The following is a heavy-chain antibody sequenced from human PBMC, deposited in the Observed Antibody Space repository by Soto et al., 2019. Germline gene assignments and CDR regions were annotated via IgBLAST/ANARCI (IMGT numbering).Heavy chain of an antibody. Sequence: GASVKVSCKASGYTFTSYYMHWVRQAPGQGLEWMGIINPSGGSTSYAQKFQGRVTMTRDTSTSTVYMELSSLRSEDTAVYYCASTSTGGDYGYYYYGMDVWGQGTTVTVSS. J-gene: IGHJ6*02. D-gene: IGHD4-17*01. CDR3: ASTSTGGDYGYYYYGMDV. V-gene: IGHV1-46*01. CDR2: INPSGGST. CDR1: GYTFTSYY.